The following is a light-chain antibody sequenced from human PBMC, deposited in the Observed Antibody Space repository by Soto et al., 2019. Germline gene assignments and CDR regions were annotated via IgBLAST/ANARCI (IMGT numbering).Light chain of an antibody. J-gene: IGLJ3*02. Sequence: QSALTQPASVSGSPGQSITISCTGTSGDVGDYDFVSWYQQHPGEAPKLIIYDVTNRPSGVSNRFSGSKSANSASLTISGLLAEDEADYYCSSYTDNASVVFGGGTKLTVL. CDR1: SGDVGDYDF. V-gene: IGLV2-14*03. CDR2: DVT. CDR3: SSYTDNASVV.